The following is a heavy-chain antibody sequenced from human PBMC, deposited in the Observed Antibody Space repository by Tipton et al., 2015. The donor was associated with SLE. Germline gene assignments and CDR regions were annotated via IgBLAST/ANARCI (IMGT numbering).Heavy chain of an antibody. D-gene: IGHD5-24*01. V-gene: IGHV4-59*01. CDR3: ARVGFTEMATTPQGHFDL. CDR1: GGSISSYY. Sequence: TLSLTCTVSGGSISSYYWSWIRQPPGKGLEWIGYIYYRGTTNYNPSLKSRVTISVDTSKNQFSLKLSSVTAADTAVYYCARVGFTEMATTPQGHFDLWGRGTLVTVSS. J-gene: IGHJ2*01. CDR2: IYYRGTT.